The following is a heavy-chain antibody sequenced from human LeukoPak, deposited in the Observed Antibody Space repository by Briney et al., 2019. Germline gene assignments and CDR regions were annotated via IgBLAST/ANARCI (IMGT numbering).Heavy chain of an antibody. CDR2: ISGSGGST. CDR1: GFTFRSYS. D-gene: IGHD6-19*01. Sequence: GGSLRLSCAVSGFTFRSYSMNWVRQAPGKGLEWVSAISGSGGSTYYADSVKGRFTISRDNSKNTLYLQMNSLRAEDTAVYYCAKPTAVAGDAFDIWGQGTMVTVSS. V-gene: IGHV3-23*01. J-gene: IGHJ3*02. CDR3: AKPTAVAGDAFDI.